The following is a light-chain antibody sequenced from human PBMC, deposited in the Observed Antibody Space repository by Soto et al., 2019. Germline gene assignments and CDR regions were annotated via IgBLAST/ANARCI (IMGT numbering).Light chain of an antibody. CDR1: QSLSSNY. CDR3: QQFGSSTFT. Sequence: EIVLTQSPGTLSLSPGERATLSCRASQSLSSNYLAWYQQRPGQAPRLLIYGASNRATGIPDRFRGSGSGTDFTLTISKLEPEEFAVYYCQQFGSSTFTFGPGTKVDI. J-gene: IGKJ3*01. V-gene: IGKV3-20*01. CDR2: GAS.